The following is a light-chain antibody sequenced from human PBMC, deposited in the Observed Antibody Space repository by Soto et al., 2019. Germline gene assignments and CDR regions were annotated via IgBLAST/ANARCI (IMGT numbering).Light chain of an antibody. CDR1: QSVLHSSNNKNY. CDR3: QQFYTAPYT. V-gene: IGKV4-1*01. CDR2: WAS. J-gene: IGKJ2*01. Sequence: DIVMTQSPDSLAVSLGERATINCKSSQSVLHSSNNKNYLTWYQQKPGQPPKLLIYWASTRESGVPDRFSGSGSGTDFTFTISSLQAEDVAAYYCQQFYTAPYTFGQGTKLEIK.